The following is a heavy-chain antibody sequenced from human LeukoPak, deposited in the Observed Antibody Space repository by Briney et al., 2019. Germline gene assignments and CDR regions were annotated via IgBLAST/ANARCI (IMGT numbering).Heavy chain of an antibody. Sequence: GGSLRLSCAAAGFTFSSYERNWVGQAPGKGREGVSSIINRSTYIYYADSLNGRFTISRDNAENSLYLQMNSLRAEDTAVYYCARVLRYNNSGHDSFDIWGQGTMVVVSS. J-gene: IGHJ3*02. CDR1: GFTFSSYE. D-gene: IGHD3-22*01. V-gene: IGHV3-21*01. CDR2: IINRSTYI. CDR3: ARVLRYNNSGHDSFDI.